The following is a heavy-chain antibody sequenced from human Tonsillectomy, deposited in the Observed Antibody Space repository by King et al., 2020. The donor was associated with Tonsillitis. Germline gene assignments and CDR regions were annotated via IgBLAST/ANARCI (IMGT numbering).Heavy chain of an antibody. V-gene: IGHV3-33*08. CDR1: GFTFSSYG. CDR3: ARDWRRAVAASGAFDI. CDR2: IWYDGSNK. J-gene: IGHJ3*02. D-gene: IGHD6-19*01. Sequence: VQLVESGGGVVQPGRSLRLSCAASGFTFSSYGMHWVRQAPGKGLEWVAVIWYDGSNKYYADFVKGRFTISRDNSKNTLYLQMNSLRAEDTAVYYCARDWRRAVAASGAFDIWGQGTMVTVSS.